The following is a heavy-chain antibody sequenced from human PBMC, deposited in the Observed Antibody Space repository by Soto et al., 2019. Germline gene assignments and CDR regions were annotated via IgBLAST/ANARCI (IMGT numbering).Heavy chain of an antibody. D-gene: IGHD6-19*01. CDR1: GYNFTGYY. CDR3: ARVMTSSGCYGWFDP. CDR2: INPNSGGT. Sequence: ASVKVSCKASGYNFTGYYMHWVRQAPGQGLEWMGWINPNSGGTNYAQKFQGRVTMTRDTSISTAYMELSRLRSADTAVYYCARVMTSSGCYGWFDPWGQGTLVTVSS. V-gene: IGHV1-2*02. J-gene: IGHJ5*02.